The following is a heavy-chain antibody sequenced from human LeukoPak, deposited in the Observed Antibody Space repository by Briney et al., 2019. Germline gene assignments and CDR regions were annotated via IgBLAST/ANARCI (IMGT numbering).Heavy chain of an antibody. CDR3: ARMTTASPHIVERGAFDI. Sequence: RASVKVSCKASGGTFSSYAISWVRQAPGQGLEWMGGIIPIFGTATYAQKFQGRVTITADESTSTAYMELSSLRSEDTAVYYCARMTTASPHIVERGAFDIWGQGTMVTVSS. V-gene: IGHV1-69*13. J-gene: IGHJ3*02. CDR2: IIPIFGTA. D-gene: IGHD5-12*01. CDR1: GGTFSSYA.